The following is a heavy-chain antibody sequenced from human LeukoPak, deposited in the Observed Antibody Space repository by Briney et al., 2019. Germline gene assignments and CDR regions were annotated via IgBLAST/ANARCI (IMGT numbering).Heavy chain of an antibody. CDR2: ISYDGSNK. CDR3: ARDHAYSGSYRPYGMDV. J-gene: IGHJ6*02. D-gene: IGHD1-26*01. CDR1: GFTFSSYA. V-gene: IGHV3-30-3*01. Sequence: GGSLRLSCAASGFTFSSYAMHWVRQAPGKGLGWVAVISYDGSNKYYADSVKGRFTISRDNSKNTLYLQMNSLRAEDTAVYYCARDHAYSGSYRPYGMDVWGQGTTVTVSS.